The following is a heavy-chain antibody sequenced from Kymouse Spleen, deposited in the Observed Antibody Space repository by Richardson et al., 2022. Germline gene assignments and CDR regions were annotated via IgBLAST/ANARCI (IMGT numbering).Heavy chain of an antibody. CDR3: ARSILWW*TF*LL*L. J-gene: IGHJ4*02. CDR2: ISYDGSNK. D-gene: IGHD2-21*02. V-gene: IGHV3-30*18. CDR1: GFTFSSYG. Sequence: QVQLVESGGGVVQPGRSLRLSCAASGFTFSSYGMHWVRQAPGKGLEWVAVISYDGSNKYYADSVKGRFTISRDNSKNTLYLQMNSLRAEDTAVYYCARSILWW*TF*LL*LLGPGNPGHRLL.